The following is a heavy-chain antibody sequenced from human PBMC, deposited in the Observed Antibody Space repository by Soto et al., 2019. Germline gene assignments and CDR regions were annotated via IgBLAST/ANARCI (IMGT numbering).Heavy chain of an antibody. D-gene: IGHD6-13*01. V-gene: IGHV3-11*01. CDR2: ISSSGSTI. CDR1: GFTFSDYY. J-gene: IGHJ5*02. CDR3: ARVKAKDIAADTA. Sequence: VQLLESGGGLVQPGGSLRLSCAASGFTFSDYYMSWIRQAPGKGLEWVSYISSSGSTIYYADSVKGRFTISRDNAKNSLYLQMNSLRAEDTAVYYCARVKAKDIAADTAWGQGTLVTVSS.